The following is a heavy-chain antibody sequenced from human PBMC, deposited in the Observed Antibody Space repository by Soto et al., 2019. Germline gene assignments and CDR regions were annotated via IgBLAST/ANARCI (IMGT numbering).Heavy chain of an antibody. CDR3: AKASILCGGHCYKGEGYYYYGMDV. CDR2: LSGSGGSA. J-gene: IGHJ6*02. D-gene: IGHD2-21*02. Sequence: GGSLRLSCVASGFTFTSYAKSWVRQAPGKGLEWVAALSGSGGSAYYADSVRGRFTISRDNFKNTVYLEMKSLGAEDTAVYYCAKASILCGGHCYKGEGYYYYGMDVWGQGTTVTVSS. V-gene: IGHV3-23*01. CDR1: GFTFTSYA.